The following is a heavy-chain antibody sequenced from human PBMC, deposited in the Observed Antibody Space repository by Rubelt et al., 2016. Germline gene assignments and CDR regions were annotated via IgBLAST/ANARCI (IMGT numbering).Heavy chain of an antibody. V-gene: IGHV3-43D*03. CDR3: AKDIVGGFGWYLDS. Sequence: EVQLLESGGGLVQPGGSLRLSCAASGFTLDDYAMHWVRQAPGRGLEWISLISADGGSTYYADSVKGRFTILRDNSRRSLYLQMNSLRSEDTALYYCAKDIVGGFGWYLDSWGQGTLVTVSS. J-gene: IGHJ4*02. CDR1: GFTLDDYA. CDR2: ISADGGST. D-gene: IGHD1-26*01.